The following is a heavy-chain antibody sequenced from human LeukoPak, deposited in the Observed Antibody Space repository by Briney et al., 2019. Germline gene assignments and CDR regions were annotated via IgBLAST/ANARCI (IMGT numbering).Heavy chain of an antibody. CDR2: INPNSGGT. J-gene: IGHJ4*02. D-gene: IGHD2-2*01. V-gene: IGHV1-2*02. CDR3: ARELRCSSTSCSGIIDY. Sequence: ASVRVSCKASGYTFTVYYMHWVRQAPGQGLEWMGWINPNSGGTNYAQKFQGRVTMTRDTSISTAYMELSRLRSDDTAVYYCARELRCSSTSCSGIIDYWGQGTLVTVSS. CDR1: GYTFTVYY.